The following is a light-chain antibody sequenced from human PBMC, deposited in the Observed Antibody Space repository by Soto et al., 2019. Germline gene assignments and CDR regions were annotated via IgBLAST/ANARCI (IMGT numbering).Light chain of an antibody. CDR3: QQYNNWPPYT. J-gene: IGKJ2*01. CDR2: GAS. Sequence: EIVMTRSPATLSVSPGERTTLSCRASQSVFSNLAWYQQKPGQAPRLLIYGASTRATGIPARFSGSGSGTEFTLTISSLQSEDFALYYCQQYNNWPPYTFGQGTKLEIK. V-gene: IGKV3-15*01. CDR1: QSVFSN.